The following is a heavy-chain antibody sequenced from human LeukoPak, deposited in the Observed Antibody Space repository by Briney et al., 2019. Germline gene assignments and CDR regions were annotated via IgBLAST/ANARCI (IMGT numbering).Heavy chain of an antibody. D-gene: IGHD7-27*01. CDR3: AKDGGLWVSAHWGDS. V-gene: IGHV3-23*01. CDR1: GFTFSNYG. J-gene: IGHJ4*02. CDR2: IRSAVDTT. Sequence: GGSLRLSCAASGFTFSNYGVSWVRQAPGKGLEWVSGIRSAVDTTHYADSVKGRFIISRDNSKNTLSLQLNSLRAEDTAVYYCAKDGGLWVSAHWGDSWGRGTLVTVSS.